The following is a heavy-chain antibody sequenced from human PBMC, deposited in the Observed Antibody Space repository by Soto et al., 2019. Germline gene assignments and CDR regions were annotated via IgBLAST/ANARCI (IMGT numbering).Heavy chain of an antibody. CDR3: ARVVSGATTDNWFDP. V-gene: IGHV4-30-4*01. CDR2: IYYSGST. Sequence: SETLSLTCTVSGGSISSGDYYWSWIRQPPGKGLEWIGYIYYSGSTYYNPSLKSRVTISVDTSKNQFSLKLSSVTAADTAVYYCARVVSGATTDNWFDPWGQGTLVT. D-gene: IGHD1-26*01. CDR1: GGSISSGDYY. J-gene: IGHJ5*02.